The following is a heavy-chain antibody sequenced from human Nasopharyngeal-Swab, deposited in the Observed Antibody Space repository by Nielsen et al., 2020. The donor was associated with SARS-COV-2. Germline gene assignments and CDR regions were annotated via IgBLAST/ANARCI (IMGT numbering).Heavy chain of an antibody. CDR3: ASGYDFWSGYSQ. Sequence: SVKVSCKASGCTFSSYALSWVRQAPGQGLEWLGGMVPLLGTTKYGQKFQGRVTFTADKSTTTAYMELNSLISGDTAVYFCASGYDFWSGYSQWGQGTLVTVSS. D-gene: IGHD3-3*01. CDR2: MVPLLGTT. J-gene: IGHJ4*02. CDR1: GCTFSSYA. V-gene: IGHV1-69*06.